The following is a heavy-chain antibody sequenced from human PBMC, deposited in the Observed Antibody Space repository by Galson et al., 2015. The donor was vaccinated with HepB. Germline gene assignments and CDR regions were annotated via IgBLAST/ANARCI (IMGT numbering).Heavy chain of an antibody. D-gene: IGHD4-11*01. CDR2: IWYDGSNK. Sequence: SLRLSCAASGFTFSSYAMHWVRQAPGKGLEWVAVIWYDGSNKYYADSVKGRFTISRDNSKNTLYLQMNSLRAEDTASYYCARVLNQRDYIVGYWGQGTLVTVSS. V-gene: IGHV3-33*01. CDR1: GFTFSSYA. CDR3: ARVLNQRDYIVGY. J-gene: IGHJ4*02.